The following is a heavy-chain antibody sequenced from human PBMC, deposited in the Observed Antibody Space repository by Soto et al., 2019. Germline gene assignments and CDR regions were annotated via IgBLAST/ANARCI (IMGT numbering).Heavy chain of an antibody. J-gene: IGHJ4*02. V-gene: IGHV3-33*01. CDR2: ISYDGRNK. CDR3: ARDRGSSRSHYFDS. Sequence: QVQSVESGGGVVQPGTSLRLSCAVSGFTFSNHGMHWVRQAPGKGLEWVAFISYDGRNKDYVDSLKGRFTISRDNFKDTLFLQMNTLRADDTAVYYCARDRGSSRSHYFDSWGQGTLVTVSS. D-gene: IGHD3-3*01. CDR1: GFTFSNHG.